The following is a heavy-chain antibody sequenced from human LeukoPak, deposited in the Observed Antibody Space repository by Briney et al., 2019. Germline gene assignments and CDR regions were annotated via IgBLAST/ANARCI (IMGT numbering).Heavy chain of an antibody. CDR1: GGSISSYY. CDR3: ARETSYYGSGAGRYYYYMDV. V-gene: IGHV4-4*07. CDR2: IYTSGST. J-gene: IGHJ6*03. Sequence: SETLSLTCTVSGGSISSYYWSWIRQPAGKGLEWIGRIYTSGSTNYNPSLKSRVTMSVDTSKNQFSLKLSSVAAADTAVYYCARETSYYGSGAGRYYYYMDVWGKGTTVTISS. D-gene: IGHD3-10*01.